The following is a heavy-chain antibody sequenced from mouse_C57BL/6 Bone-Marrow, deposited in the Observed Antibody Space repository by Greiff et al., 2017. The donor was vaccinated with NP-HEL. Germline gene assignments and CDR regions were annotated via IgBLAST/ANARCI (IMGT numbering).Heavy chain of an antibody. CDR3: TSNWVWYFDV. CDR2: IDPETGGT. Sequence: VQLQQSGAELVRPGASVTLSCKASGYTFTDYEMHWVKQTPVHGLEWIGAIDPETGGTAYNQKFKGQAILTADKSSSTAYMELRSLTSEDSAVYYCTSNWVWYFDVWGTGTTVTVSS. J-gene: IGHJ1*03. D-gene: IGHD4-1*01. CDR1: GYTFTDYE. V-gene: IGHV1-15*01.